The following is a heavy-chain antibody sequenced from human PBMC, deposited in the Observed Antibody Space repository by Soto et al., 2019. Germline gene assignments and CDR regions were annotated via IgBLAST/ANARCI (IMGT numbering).Heavy chain of an antibody. D-gene: IGHD5-18*01. CDR2: ISYDGSNK. CDR1: GFTFSSYG. V-gene: IGHV3-30*18. J-gene: IGHJ4*02. CDR3: AKGYSSVRGYFDY. Sequence: GGSLRLSCAASGFTFSSYGMHWVRQAPGKGLEWVAVISYDGSNKYYADSVKGRFTISRDNSKNTLYLQMNSLRAEGTAVYYCAKGYSSVRGYFDYWGQGTLVTVSS.